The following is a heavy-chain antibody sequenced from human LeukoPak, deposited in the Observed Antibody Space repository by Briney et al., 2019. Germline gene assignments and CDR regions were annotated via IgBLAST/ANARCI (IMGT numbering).Heavy chain of an antibody. D-gene: IGHD3-10*01. CDR3: ARGPRISLVRGALELDY. Sequence: PSETLSLTCTLSGGSISSYHWNWLRQPPGQRLEWFGYIYYSGSTNDTPSLKSRLTISVDTSKSQFSLKLSSVTAADTAVYYCARGPRISLVRGALELDYWGQGTLVTVSS. CDR2: IYYSGST. V-gene: IGHV4-59*01. J-gene: IGHJ4*02. CDR1: GGSISSYH.